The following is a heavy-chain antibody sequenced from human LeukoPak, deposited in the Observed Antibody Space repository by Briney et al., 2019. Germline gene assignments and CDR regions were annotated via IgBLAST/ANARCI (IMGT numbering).Heavy chain of an antibody. Sequence: PSETLSLTCTVSGDSMSNILHHWGWIRQPPGKGLEWIGSLYYSGTTYYNPSLKSRVTISADTSKNQFSLKLSSVTAADTAVYFCARGVPPFAYWGQGTLVTVSS. D-gene: IGHD3-10*01. V-gene: IGHV4-39*07. J-gene: IGHJ4*02. CDR2: LYYSGTT. CDR3: ARGVPPFAY. CDR1: GDSMSNILHH.